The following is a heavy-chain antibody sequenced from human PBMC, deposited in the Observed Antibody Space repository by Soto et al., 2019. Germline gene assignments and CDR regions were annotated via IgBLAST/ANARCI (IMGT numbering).Heavy chain of an antibody. CDR1: GYTFTSYD. V-gene: IGHV1-8*01. CDR3: ARVGGGLASLGYYGMDV. J-gene: IGHJ6*02. D-gene: IGHD3-10*01. CDR2: MNPNSGNT. Sequence: ASVKVSCKASGYTFTSYDINWVRQATGQGLEWMGWMNPNSGNTGYAQRFQGWVTMTRDRSISTAYMELSRLKSNDTAVYYCARVGGGLASLGYYGMDVWGQGTTVTVSS.